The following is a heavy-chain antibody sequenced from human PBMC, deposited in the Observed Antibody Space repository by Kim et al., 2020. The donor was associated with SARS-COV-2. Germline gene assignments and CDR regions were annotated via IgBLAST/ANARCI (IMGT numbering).Heavy chain of an antibody. CDR2: ISYDGSNK. J-gene: IGHJ4*01. CDR3: ARGNXXXXRXXXXX. CDR1: GFTFSSYA. Sequence: GGSLRLSCAASGFTFSSYAMHWVRQAPGKGLEWVAVISYDGSNKYYADSVKGRFTISRDNSKNTLYLQMNSLRAEDTAVYYCARGNXXXXRXXXXXWXQG. V-gene: IGHV3-30*04.